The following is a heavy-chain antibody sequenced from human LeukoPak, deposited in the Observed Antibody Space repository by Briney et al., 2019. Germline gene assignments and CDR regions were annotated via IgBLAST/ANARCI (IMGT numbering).Heavy chain of an antibody. Sequence: GGSLRLSCAASGFTFSSYSMNWVRQAPGKGLEWVSSISSSSSYIYYADSVKGRFTTSRDNAKNSLYLQLNSLRAEDTAVYYCARDGDYYDSSGYYSTWGQGTLVTVSS. V-gene: IGHV3-21*01. CDR3: ARDGDYYDSSGYYST. J-gene: IGHJ5*02. D-gene: IGHD3-22*01. CDR1: GFTFSSYS. CDR2: ISSSSSYI.